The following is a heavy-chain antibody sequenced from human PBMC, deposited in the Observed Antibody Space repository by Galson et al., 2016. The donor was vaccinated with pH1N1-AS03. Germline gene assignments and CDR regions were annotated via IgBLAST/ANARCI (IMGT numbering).Heavy chain of an antibody. CDR3: ARRSVVEMASGGAWGFDY. V-gene: IGHV3-13*01. CDR2: IGVAGDT. D-gene: IGHD5-24*01. J-gene: IGHJ4*02. Sequence: SLRLPCAASGFTFSSYEMHWVRQSTEKGLEWVSAIGVAGDTFYTDSVKGRFTISRDNSKNMLYLQMNSLRPEDTAVYYCARRSVVEMASGGAWGFDYWGQGTLVTVSS. CDR1: GFTFSSYE.